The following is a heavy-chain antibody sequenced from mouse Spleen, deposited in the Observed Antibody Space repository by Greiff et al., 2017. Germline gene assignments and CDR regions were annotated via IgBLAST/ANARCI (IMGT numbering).Heavy chain of an antibody. Sequence: QVQLQQPGSELVRPGASVKLSCKASGYTFTSYWMHWVKQRPGQGLEWIGYINPSSGYTKYNQKFKDKATLTADKSSSTAYMQLSSLTSEDSAVYYCAKGREVLDYWGQGTTLTVSS. V-gene: IGHV1-4*01. CDR3: AKGREVLDY. CDR1: GYTFTSYW. CDR2: INPSSGYT. J-gene: IGHJ2*01.